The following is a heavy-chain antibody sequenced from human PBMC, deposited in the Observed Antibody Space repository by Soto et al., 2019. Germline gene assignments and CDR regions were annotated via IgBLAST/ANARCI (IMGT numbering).Heavy chain of an antibody. J-gene: IGHJ4*02. CDR1: GGSFSGYY. Sequence: PSETLSLTCAVYGGSFSGYYWSWIRQPPGKGLEWIGEINHSGSTNYNPSLKSRVTISVDTSKNQFSLKLSSVTAADTAVYYCASSPRYSSSWAVRGYWGQGTLVTVSS. V-gene: IGHV4-34*01. CDR2: INHSGST. D-gene: IGHD6-13*01. CDR3: ASSPRYSSSWAVRGY.